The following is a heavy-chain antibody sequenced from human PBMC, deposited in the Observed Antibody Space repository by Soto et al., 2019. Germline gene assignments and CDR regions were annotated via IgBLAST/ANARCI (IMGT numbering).Heavy chain of an antibody. J-gene: IGHJ6*02. CDR1: GGSLSNFG. V-gene: IGHV1-69*12. D-gene: IGHD3-22*01. CDR3: ARGDATKIVVTTYYAMDV. CDR2: ILPVFGTP. Sequence: QVQLVQSGAEVKKPGSSVKVSCTASGGSLSNFGISWVRQAPGQGLEWMGAILPVFGTPNYAQKFQDRVTINADESTTTGYMEVRSLTSEDTAVYYCARGDATKIVVTTYYAMDVWGQGTTVTVSS.